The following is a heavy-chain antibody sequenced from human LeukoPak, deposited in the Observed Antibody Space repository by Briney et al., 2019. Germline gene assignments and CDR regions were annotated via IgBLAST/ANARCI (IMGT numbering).Heavy chain of an antibody. V-gene: IGHV3-23*01. CDR1: GFTFTDHA. J-gene: IGHJ4*02. CDR2: IHAGGGST. CDR3: AKDRPMYSSSWYYFDY. D-gene: IGHD6-13*01. Sequence: GGSLRLSCAASGFTFTDHAMSWVRQTPDKGLEWVSSIHAGGGSTLYADSVKGRFTISRDNSKNTLYLQMNSLRAEDTAVYYCAKDRPMYSSSWYYFDYWGQGTLVTVSS.